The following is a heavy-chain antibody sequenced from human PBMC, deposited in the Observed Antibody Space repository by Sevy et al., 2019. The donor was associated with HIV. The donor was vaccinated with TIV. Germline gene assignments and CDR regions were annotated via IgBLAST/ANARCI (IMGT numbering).Heavy chain of an antibody. V-gene: IGHV3-33*01. CDR3: ARGEQKGGRGTQQDF. J-gene: IGHJ4*02. D-gene: IGHD6-13*01. CDR1: GFILSSFG. Sequence: GGSLRLSCAASGFILSSFGMHWVRQAPGKGLEWVAVVWYDENNQNYLDSVKGRFTISRDNSKNTMYLQMDSLRVDDTAEYYCARGEQKGGRGTQQDFWGQGTLVTVSS. CDR2: VWYDENNQ.